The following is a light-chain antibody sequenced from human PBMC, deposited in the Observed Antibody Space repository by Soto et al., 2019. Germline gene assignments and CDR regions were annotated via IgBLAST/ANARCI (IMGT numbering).Light chain of an antibody. CDR3: QSYDSSLSGYV. J-gene: IGLJ1*01. CDR1: SSDVGGYNY. V-gene: IGLV2-14*01. Sequence: QSVLTQPASVSGSLGQSITISCTGTSSDVGGYNYVSWYQQYPGKAPKVIIYEVSNRPSGVSNRFFGSKSGNTASLTISGLQPEDEADYYCQSYDSSLSGYVFGTGTKVTVL. CDR2: EVS.